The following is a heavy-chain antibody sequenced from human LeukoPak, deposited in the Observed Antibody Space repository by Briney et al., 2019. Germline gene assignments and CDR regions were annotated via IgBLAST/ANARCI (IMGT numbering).Heavy chain of an antibody. CDR1: GGSISSYY. V-gene: IGHV4-59*01. Sequence: SETLSLTCTVSGGSISSYYWSWIRQPPGKGLEWIGYIYYSGSTNYNPSLKSRVTISVDTSKNQFSLKLSSVTAADTAVYYCASSEKGGDYYYGMDVWGPGTTVTVSS. D-gene: IGHD3-10*01. CDR3: ASSEKGGDYYYGMDV. CDR2: IYYSGST. J-gene: IGHJ6*02.